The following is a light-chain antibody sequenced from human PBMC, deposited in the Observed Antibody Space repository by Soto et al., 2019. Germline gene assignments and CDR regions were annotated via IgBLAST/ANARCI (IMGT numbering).Light chain of an antibody. CDR2: AAS. CDR1: QGISNY. V-gene: IGKV1-8*01. CDR3: QQYYSYPPI. J-gene: IGKJ2*01. Sequence: AIRMTQSPSSFSASTGDRVAITCRASQGISNYLAWYQQKPGKAPNLLIYAASTLQSGVPSRFSGSGSGTDFTLTISYLQSEDFATYFCQQYYSYPPIFGQGTKLEIK.